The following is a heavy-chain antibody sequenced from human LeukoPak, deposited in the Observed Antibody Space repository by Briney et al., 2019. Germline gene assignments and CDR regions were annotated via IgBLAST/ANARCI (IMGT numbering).Heavy chain of an antibody. CDR3: VRVGDEVAYTRGYLDH. D-gene: IGHD3-16*01. CDR2: IYMGGTT. CDR1: GFTFRSYG. J-gene: IGHJ4*02. Sequence: GGSLRLSCAASGFTFRSYGMSWVRQAPGKGLEWVSVIYMGGTTYYADSVKGRFTISRQSSNNTLYLQMNSLGIEDTAVYYCVRVGDEVAYTRGYLDHWGQGTLVTVSS. V-gene: IGHV3-53*04.